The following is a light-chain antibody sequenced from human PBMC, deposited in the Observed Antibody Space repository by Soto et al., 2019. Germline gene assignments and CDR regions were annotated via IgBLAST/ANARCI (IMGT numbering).Light chain of an antibody. Sequence: QSALTQPASVSGSPGQSITISCTGTSSDVGVYNYVSWYQQHPGKAPKLMIYHVSHRPSGVSNRFSGSKSGNTDSLTISGLQAEDEDDYYCSSYTSSSASSYVFGTGTKLTVL. CDR1: SSDVGVYNY. V-gene: IGLV2-14*01. CDR2: HVS. J-gene: IGLJ1*01. CDR3: SSYTSSSASSYV.